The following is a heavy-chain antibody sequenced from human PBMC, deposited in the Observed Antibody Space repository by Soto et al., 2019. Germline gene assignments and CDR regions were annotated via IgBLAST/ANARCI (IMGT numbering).Heavy chain of an antibody. CDR3: ASLKIYCRGETCYSGYHDY. CDR1: GFVFRTNA. D-gene: IGHD2-15*01. Sequence: DEQLVESGGDLVQPGGSLRLSSAAYGFVFRTNAMSWVRERPGQGLEWVSAIRGSGDNTYYADSVKGRFSISRDNSKKTLFLQMNSLRAEDTAMYYCASLKIYCRGETCYSGYHDYWGQGTLVTVSS. V-gene: IGHV3-23*04. CDR2: IRGSGDNT. J-gene: IGHJ4*02.